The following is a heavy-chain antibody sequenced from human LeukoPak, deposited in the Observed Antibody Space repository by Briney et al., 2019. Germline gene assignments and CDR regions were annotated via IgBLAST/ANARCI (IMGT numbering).Heavy chain of an antibody. CDR2: INPNSGGT. CDR3: ARALSNLRLYYFDS. CDR1: GYILSDYY. Sequence: ASVKVSCKASGYILSDYYIHCVRQPPGQGFAWMGWINPNSGGTNHAQKFQGRVTMTRDTSISTAYMELSRLNSDDTAVYYCARALSNLRLYYFDSWGQGTLVTVSS. J-gene: IGHJ4*01. D-gene: IGHD4-11*01. V-gene: IGHV1-2*02.